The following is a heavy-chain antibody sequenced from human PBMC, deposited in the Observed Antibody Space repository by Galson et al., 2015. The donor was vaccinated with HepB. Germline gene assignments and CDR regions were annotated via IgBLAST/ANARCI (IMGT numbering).Heavy chain of an antibody. CDR2: ISSSSSYI. J-gene: IGHJ4*02. CDR3: ARDLRGSGGWDFDY. D-gene: IGHD3-10*01. Sequence: SLRLSCAASGFTFSSYSMNWVRQAPGKGLEWVSSISSSSSYIYYADSVKGRFTISRDNAKNSLYLQMNSLRAEDTAVYYCARDLRGSGGWDFDYWGQGTLVTVSS. V-gene: IGHV3-21*01. CDR1: GFTFSSYS.